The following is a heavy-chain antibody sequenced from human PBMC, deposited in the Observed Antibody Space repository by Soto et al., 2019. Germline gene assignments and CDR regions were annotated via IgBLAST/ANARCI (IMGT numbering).Heavy chain of an antibody. CDR1: GFTFSRYG. CDR3: ARDDDYEANAFDY. CDR2: IWNDGIRK. D-gene: IGHD3-22*01. V-gene: IGHV3-33*01. Sequence: SLRLSGAASGFTFSRYGMHGVRQAPGKGLEWVALIWNDGIRKVYVDSVKGRFTISRDNSKNTLDLQMNSLRAEDTAVYYCARDDDYEANAFDYWGPGTLVTVSS. J-gene: IGHJ4*02.